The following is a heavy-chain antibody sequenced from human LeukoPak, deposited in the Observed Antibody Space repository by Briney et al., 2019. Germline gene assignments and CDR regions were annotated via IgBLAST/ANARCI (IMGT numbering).Heavy chain of an antibody. CDR1: GYTFTGYY. V-gene: IGHV1-2*02. D-gene: IGHD4-23*01. J-gene: IGHJ4*02. CDR2: ISPNSGGT. CDR3: ARDPYGGNFDY. Sequence: ASVKVSCKASGYTFTGYYMHWVRQAPGQGPEWMGWISPNSGGTNYAQKLQGRVTMTRDTSISTAYMELSRLTSDDTAVYYCARDPYGGNFDYWGQGTLVTISS.